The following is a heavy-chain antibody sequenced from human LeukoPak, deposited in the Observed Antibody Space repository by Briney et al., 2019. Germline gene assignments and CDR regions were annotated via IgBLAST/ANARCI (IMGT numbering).Heavy chain of an antibody. CDR1: GGSISSYY. Sequence: SETLSLTCTVSGGSISSYYWSWIRQPAGKGLEWIGRIYTSGSTNYNPSLKSRVTISVDTSKNQFSLKLSSVTAADTAVYYCARDRLDCSSTSCYVGGNWFDPWGQGTLVTVSS. J-gene: IGHJ5*02. V-gene: IGHV4-4*07. D-gene: IGHD2-2*01. CDR3: ARDRLDCSSTSCYVGGNWFDP. CDR2: IYTSGST.